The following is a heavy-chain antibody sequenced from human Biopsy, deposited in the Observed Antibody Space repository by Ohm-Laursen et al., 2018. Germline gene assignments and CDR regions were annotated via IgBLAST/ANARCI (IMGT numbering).Heavy chain of an antibody. Sequence: SLRLSCAASGITFSSYYMSWVRLAPGKGLEWVANINQDGSVKNYVDSVKGRFTISRDNAENSVYLQMSSLRSEDTAVYYCARSLWPEDYWGQGTLVTVSS. V-gene: IGHV3-7*01. CDR1: GITFSSYY. D-gene: IGHD2-21*01. CDR3: ARSLWPEDY. J-gene: IGHJ4*02. CDR2: INQDGSVK.